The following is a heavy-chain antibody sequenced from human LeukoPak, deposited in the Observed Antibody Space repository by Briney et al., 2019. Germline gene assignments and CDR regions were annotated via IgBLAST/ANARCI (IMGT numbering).Heavy chain of an antibody. CDR2: ISGTGYYT. CDR3: AKNLYGDLDAFDI. Sequence: PGGSLRLSCAASGFTFSSYAMSWVRQAPGKGLEWVSTISGTGYYTYYADSVKGRFTISRDNSKNALYLQMNSLRAEGTAVNYCAKNLYGDLDAFDIWGQGTMVTVSS. J-gene: IGHJ3*02. D-gene: IGHD4-17*01. CDR1: GFTFSSYA. V-gene: IGHV3-23*01.